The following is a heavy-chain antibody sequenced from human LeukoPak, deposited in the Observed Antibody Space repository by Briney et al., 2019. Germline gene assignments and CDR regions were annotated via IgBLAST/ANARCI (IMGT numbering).Heavy chain of an antibody. Sequence: ASVKVSCKASGYTFTSYGISWVRQAPGQGLEWMGWISAYNGNTNYARKLQGRVTMTTDTSTSTAYMELRSLRSDDTAVYYCAREHSTYYYDRTDYFDYWGQGTLVTVSS. CDR2: ISAYNGNT. CDR3: AREHSTYYYDRTDYFDY. V-gene: IGHV1-18*01. CDR1: GYTFTSYG. D-gene: IGHD3-22*01. J-gene: IGHJ4*02.